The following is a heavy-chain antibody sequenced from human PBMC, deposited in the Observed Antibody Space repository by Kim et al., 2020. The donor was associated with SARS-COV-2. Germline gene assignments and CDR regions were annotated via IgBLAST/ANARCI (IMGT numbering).Heavy chain of an antibody. J-gene: IGHJ4*02. CDR2: ISWDSGSI. Sequence: GGSLRLSCAASGFTFDDYAMHWVRQAPGKGLEWVSGISWDSGSIGYADSVKGRFTISRDNAKNSLYLQMNRLRAEDTALYYCAKDKAAFWSGYSSLGRTSYFDYWGQGTLVTVSS. CDR3: AKDKAAFWSGYSSLGRTSYFDY. CDR1: GFTFDDYA. V-gene: IGHV3-9*01. D-gene: IGHD3-3*01.